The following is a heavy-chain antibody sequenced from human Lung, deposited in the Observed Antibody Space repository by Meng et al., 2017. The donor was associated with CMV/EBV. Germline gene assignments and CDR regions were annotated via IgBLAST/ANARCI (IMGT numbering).Heavy chain of an antibody. CDR1: GDIVSSNSAA. CDR3: ARGINGGCGD. CDR2: TYYRSKWYH. Sequence: QVQRQQSGPGLVKPSQTLSLPCAISGDIVSSNSAAWHWIRQSPSRGLEWLGRTYYRSKWYHEYAVSVKSRITISPDTPKNQFSLQLNSMTPEDTAVYYCARGINGGCGDWGQGTLVTVSS. V-gene: IGHV6-1*01. J-gene: IGHJ4*02. D-gene: IGHD4-23*01.